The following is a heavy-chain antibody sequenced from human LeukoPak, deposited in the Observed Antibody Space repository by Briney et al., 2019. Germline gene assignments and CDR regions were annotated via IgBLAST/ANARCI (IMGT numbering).Heavy chain of an antibody. J-gene: IGHJ4*02. D-gene: IGHD3-16*01. CDR3: ARILAPQSYDYVWGSLDY. CDR1: GGSISSSSYY. V-gene: IGHV4-39*07. Sequence: SETLSLTCTVSGGSISSSSYYWGWIRQPPGKGLEWIGSIYYSGSTYYNPSLKSRVTISVDTSKNQFSLKLSSVTAADTAVYYCARILAPQSYDYVWGSLDYWGQGTLVTVSS. CDR2: IYYSGST.